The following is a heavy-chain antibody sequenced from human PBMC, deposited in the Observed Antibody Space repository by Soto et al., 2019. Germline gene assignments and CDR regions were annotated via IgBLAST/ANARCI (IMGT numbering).Heavy chain of an antibody. CDR2: IYYSGST. Sequence: PSETLSLTCTVSGASISSYYWSWIRQSPGKGLEWIGYIYYSGSTNYNPSLESRVTMSVDTSNNQFSLKLTSVAAAETAVYYCVRERRTVVGVLIADYWGRGTLVTVSS. CDR1: GASISSYY. J-gene: IGHJ4*02. CDR3: VRERRTVVGVLIADY. D-gene: IGHD3-3*01. V-gene: IGHV4-59*01.